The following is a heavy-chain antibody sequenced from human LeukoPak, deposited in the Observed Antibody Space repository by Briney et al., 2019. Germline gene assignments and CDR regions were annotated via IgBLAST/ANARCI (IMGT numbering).Heavy chain of an antibody. CDR2: MNPNSGNT. V-gene: IGHV1-8*01. D-gene: IGHD3-10*01. CDR3: ARGLGGESYYYYYYMDV. Sequence: ASVKVSCKASGYTFTSYDINLVRQATGQGLEWMGCMNPNSGNTGYAHKFQGRVTMTRNTSISTAYMELSSLRSEDTAVYYCARGLGGESYYYYYYMDVWGKGTTVTVSS. J-gene: IGHJ6*03. CDR1: GYTFTSYD.